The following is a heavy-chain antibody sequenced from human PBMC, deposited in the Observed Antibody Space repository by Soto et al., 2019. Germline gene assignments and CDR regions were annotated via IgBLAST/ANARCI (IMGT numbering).Heavy chain of an antibody. Sequence: VQLVESGGGVVQPGRSRRLSCAAAGFTFSDYAMHVFRQAPGKGLEWVAVVSHDGRNTHYADSVKGRFTISRDSSKNTVSLEMTSLRAEDTAVYYCAKGGRQWLVTSDFNYWGQGALVTVSS. CDR2: VSHDGRNT. CDR1: GFTFSDYA. J-gene: IGHJ4*02. V-gene: IGHV3-30*18. D-gene: IGHD6-19*01. CDR3: AKGGRQWLVTSDFNY.